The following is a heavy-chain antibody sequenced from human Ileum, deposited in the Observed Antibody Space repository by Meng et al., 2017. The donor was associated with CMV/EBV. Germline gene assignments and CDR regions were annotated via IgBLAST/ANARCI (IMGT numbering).Heavy chain of an antibody. Sequence: GESLKISCAASGFTFSDYYMSWIRQAPGKGLEWVSYISSSGSTIYYADSVKGRFTISRDNAKNSLYLQMNSLRAEDTAVYYCARDNDFTNYVWGQGTLVTVSS. J-gene: IGHJ4*02. V-gene: IGHV3-11*04. CDR3: ARDNDFTNYV. CDR2: ISSSGSTI. CDR1: GFTFSDYY. D-gene: IGHD4-11*01.